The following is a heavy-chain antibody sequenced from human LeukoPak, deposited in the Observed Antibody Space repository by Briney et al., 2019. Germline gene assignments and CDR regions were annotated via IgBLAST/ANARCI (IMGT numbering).Heavy chain of an antibody. D-gene: IGHD2-2*01. Sequence: EPSETLSLTCAVSGGSISSGGYSWSWIRQPPGKGLEWIGYIYHSGSTYYNPSLKSRVTISVDRSKNQFSLKLSSVTAADTAVYYCARDRSGDIVVVPAANGDYWGQGTLVTVSS. CDR3: ARDRSGDIVVVPAANGDY. CDR1: GGSISSGGYS. V-gene: IGHV4-30-2*01. CDR2: IYHSGST. J-gene: IGHJ4*02.